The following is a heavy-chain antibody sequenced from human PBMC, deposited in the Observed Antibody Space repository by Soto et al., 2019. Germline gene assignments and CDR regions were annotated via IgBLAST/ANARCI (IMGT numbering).Heavy chain of an antibody. CDR3: ARTPTP. CDR2: IYHSGST. CDR1: GGSISSGGYS. Sequence: QLQLQESGSGLVKPSQTLSLTCAVSGGSISSGGYSWSWIRQPPGKGLEWIGYIYHSGSTYYNPSLXGXXNTSVNRSKNQSSLKLSSVTAADTAVYYCARTPTPWGPGTLVTVSS. J-gene: IGHJ5*02. D-gene: IGHD1-26*01. V-gene: IGHV4-30-2*01.